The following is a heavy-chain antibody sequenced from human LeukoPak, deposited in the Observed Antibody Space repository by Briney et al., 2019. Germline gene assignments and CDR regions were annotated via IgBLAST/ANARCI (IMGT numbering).Heavy chain of an antibody. J-gene: IGHJ3*02. D-gene: IGHD3-22*01. CDR3: ARLRVVVVPDAFDI. V-gene: IGHV4-4*07. Sequence: PSETLSLTCTVSGGSLSSYYWSWIRQPPGKGREWIGRIYTSGSTNYNPSLKSRVTMSVDTSKNQFSLKLSSVTAADTAVYYCARLRVVVVPDAFDIWGQGTMVTVSS. CDR2: IYTSGST. CDR1: GGSLSSYY.